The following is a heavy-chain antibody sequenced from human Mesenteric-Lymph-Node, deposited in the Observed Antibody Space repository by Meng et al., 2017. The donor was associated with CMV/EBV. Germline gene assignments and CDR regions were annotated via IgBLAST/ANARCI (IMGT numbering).Heavy chain of an antibody. V-gene: IGHV3-9*01. CDR2: ISWNSGNM. CDR3: ARMGAAPFDY. J-gene: IGHJ4*02. CDR1: GFAFSNYE. Sequence: SLKISCEASGFAFSNYEMKWVRQAPGKGLEWVSGISWNSGNMGYADSVKGRFTISRDNTKNSLYLQMNSLRPEDTALYYCARMGAAPFDYWGQGTLVTVSS. D-gene: IGHD3-16*01.